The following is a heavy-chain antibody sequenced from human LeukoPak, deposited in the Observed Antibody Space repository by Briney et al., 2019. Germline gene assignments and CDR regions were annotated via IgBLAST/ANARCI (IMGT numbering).Heavy chain of an antibody. CDR3: ARHTSGQPFDY. CDR1: GFTFSSYS. CDR2: IRKDGSEK. Sequence: GGSLRLSCAASGFTFSSYSMNWVRQAPGNALEWVAYIRKDGSEKYYVDSVKGRFTISRDNAKNSLYLQMNSLRAADTAVYYCARHTSGQPFDYWGQGTLVTVSS. D-gene: IGHD6-19*01. V-gene: IGHV3-7*03. J-gene: IGHJ4*02.